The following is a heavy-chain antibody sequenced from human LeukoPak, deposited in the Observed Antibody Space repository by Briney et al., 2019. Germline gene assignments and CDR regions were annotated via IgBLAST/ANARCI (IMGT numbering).Heavy chain of an antibody. V-gene: IGHV4-59*12. Sequence: SETLSLTCTVSGGSISSYYWSWIRQPPGKGLEWIGYIYHSGSTNYNPSLKSRVTISVDTSKNQFSLKLSSVTAADTAVYYCARGRGRRRAVFDYWGQGTLITVSS. CDR2: IYHSGST. CDR3: ARGRGRRRAVFDY. J-gene: IGHJ4*02. D-gene: IGHD2-15*01. CDR1: GGSISSYY.